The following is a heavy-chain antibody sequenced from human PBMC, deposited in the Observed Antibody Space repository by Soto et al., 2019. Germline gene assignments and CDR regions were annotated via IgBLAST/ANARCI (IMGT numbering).Heavy chain of an antibody. CDR3: ARGRHGSTSSCFYNWFDP. CDR2: INHSGST. Sequence: QVQLQQWGAGLLKPSETLSLSCAVYGGSFSGYYWSWIRQPPGKGMEWIGEINHSGSTNYNPALKSRVSISVDTSKNQVSLKLSSVTAADTAVYYCARGRHGSTSSCFYNWFDPWGQGTLGSVSS. D-gene: IGHD2-2*01. CDR1: GGSFSGYY. J-gene: IGHJ5*02. V-gene: IGHV4-34*01.